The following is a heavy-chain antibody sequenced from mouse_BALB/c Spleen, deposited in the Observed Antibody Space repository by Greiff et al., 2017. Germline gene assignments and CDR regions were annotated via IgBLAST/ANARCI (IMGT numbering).Heavy chain of an antibody. D-gene: IGHD2-14*01. CDR3: ARCYRYDDWFAY. CDR2: INPSTGYT. Sequence: QVQLQQSGAELAKPGASVKMSCKASGYTFTSYWMHWVKQRPGQGLEWIGYINPSTGYTEYNQKFKDKATLTADKSSSTAYMQLSSLTSEDSAVYYCARCYRYDDWFAYWGQGTLVTVSA. J-gene: IGHJ3*01. CDR1: GYTFTSYW. V-gene: IGHV1-7*01.